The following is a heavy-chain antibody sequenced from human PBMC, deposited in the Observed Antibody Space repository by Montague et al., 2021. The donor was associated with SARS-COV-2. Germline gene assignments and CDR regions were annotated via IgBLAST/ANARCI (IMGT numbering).Heavy chain of an antibody. Sequence: PALVKPTQTLTLTCTFSGFSLSTSGMCASWIRQPPGKALEWLARXXWGDDKYYSTSLKTRLTISKDTSKNQVVLTMTNMDPVDTATYYCALETPMVTFLAWGQGTLVTVSS. CDR3: ALETPMVTFLA. J-gene: IGHJ5*02. CDR1: GFSLSTSGMC. D-gene: IGHD5-18*01. V-gene: IGHV2-70*11. CDR2: XXWGDDK.